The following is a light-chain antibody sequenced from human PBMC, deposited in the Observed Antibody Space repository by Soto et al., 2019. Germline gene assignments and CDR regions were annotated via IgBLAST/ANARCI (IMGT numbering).Light chain of an antibody. CDR1: SSDVGGYNY. CDR3: AVWDDSLSGVV. Sequence: QSALTQPPSASGSPGQSVTISCTGTSSDVGGYNYVSWYQQHPGKAPKLMIYEVSKRPSGVPDRFSGSKSGNTASLTVSGLQAEDEADYFCAVWDDSLSGVVFGGGTQLTVL. CDR2: EVS. J-gene: IGLJ2*01. V-gene: IGLV2-8*01.